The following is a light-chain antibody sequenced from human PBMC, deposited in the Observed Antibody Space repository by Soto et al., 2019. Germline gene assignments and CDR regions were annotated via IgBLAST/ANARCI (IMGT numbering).Light chain of an antibody. CDR2: AAS. J-gene: IGKJ4*01. V-gene: IGKV1-12*01. Sequence: DIHMTQSPSSVSASVGDRVTITCRASQGITSWLVWYQQKPGKAPKLLIYAASTLQTGVPSRFSGSGSGTDFSLTISNLQPEDSATYYCQQTYSTIVSFGGGTKVDIK. CDR3: QQTYSTIVS. CDR1: QGITSW.